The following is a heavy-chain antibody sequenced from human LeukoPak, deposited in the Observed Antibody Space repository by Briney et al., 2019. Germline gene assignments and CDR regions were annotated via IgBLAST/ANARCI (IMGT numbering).Heavy chain of an antibody. Sequence: ASVKVSCKASGGTFSSYAIRWVRQAPGQGLEWVGRIIPIFGTANYAQKFQGRVTITTDEPTSTAYMELSSLRSEDTAVYYCARGAYDSSGYRRRTYYFDYWGQGTLVTVSP. V-gene: IGHV1-69*05. D-gene: IGHD3-22*01. CDR1: GGTFSSYA. J-gene: IGHJ4*02. CDR2: IIPIFGTA. CDR3: ARGAYDSSGYRRRTYYFDY.